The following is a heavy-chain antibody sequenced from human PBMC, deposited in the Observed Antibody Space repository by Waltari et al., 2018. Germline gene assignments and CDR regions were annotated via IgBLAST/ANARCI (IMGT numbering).Heavy chain of an antibody. CDR2: INHSGST. CDR1: GGSFSGYY. D-gene: IGHD6-13*01. CDR3: ARGVVAAAGTPFDY. V-gene: IGHV4-34*01. Sequence: QVQLQQWGAGLLKPSETLSLTCAVYGGSFSGYYWSWTRQPPGKGLEWIGEINHSGSTNYNPSLKSRVTISVDTSKNQFSLKLSSVTAADTAVYYCARGVVAAAGTPFDYWGQGTLVTVSS. J-gene: IGHJ4*02.